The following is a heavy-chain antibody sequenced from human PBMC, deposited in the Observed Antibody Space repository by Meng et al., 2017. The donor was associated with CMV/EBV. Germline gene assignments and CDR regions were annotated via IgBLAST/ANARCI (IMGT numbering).Heavy chain of an antibody. V-gene: IGHV1-2*02. D-gene: IGHD6-19*01. Sequence: QVQLGKSGAEMKKPGAPVKVSCTTSGFTFSDYYIHWVRQAPGQGLEWMGWVNSNNDATNYARKFQGRVSMTRDTSISTAHMELSRLMSDDTAVYYCVRSSGWSLFDYWGQGTLVTVSS. J-gene: IGHJ4*02. CDR3: VRSSGWSLFDY. CDR1: GFTFSDYY. CDR2: VNSNNDAT.